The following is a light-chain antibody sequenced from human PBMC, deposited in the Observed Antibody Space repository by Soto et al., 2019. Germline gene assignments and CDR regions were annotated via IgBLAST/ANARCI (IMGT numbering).Light chain of an antibody. J-gene: IGKJ1*01. Sequence: IVMTQTPLSSPVTLGQPASISCRSSQSLAHIDGNTYLSWLQQRPGQPPRLLIYKISNRLSGVPDRFSGSGAGTNFTLKISRVEAEDVGVYYCMQATQFPWTFGQGTKVEIK. CDR1: QSLAHIDGNTY. CDR3: MQATQFPWT. V-gene: IGKV2-24*01. CDR2: KIS.